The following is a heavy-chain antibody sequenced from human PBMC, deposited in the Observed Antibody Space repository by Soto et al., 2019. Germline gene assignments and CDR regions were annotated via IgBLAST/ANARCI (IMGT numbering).Heavy chain of an antibody. Sequence: GASVKVSCKASGYTFTSYGISWVRQAPGQGLEWMGWISAYNGNTNYAQKLQGRVTMTTDTSTSTAYMELRSLRSDDTAVYYCARAGVPGYYDSSGYVAHAFDIWDQGTMVTGSS. CDR1: GYTFTSYG. CDR2: ISAYNGNT. CDR3: ARAGVPGYYDSSGYVAHAFDI. D-gene: IGHD3-22*01. J-gene: IGHJ3*02. V-gene: IGHV1-18*01.